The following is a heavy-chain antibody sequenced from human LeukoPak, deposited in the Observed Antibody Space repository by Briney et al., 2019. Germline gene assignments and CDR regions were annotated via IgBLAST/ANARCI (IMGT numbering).Heavy chain of an antibody. CDR3: ARTTVTTGGYYYYYGMDV. J-gene: IGHJ6*02. D-gene: IGHD4-17*01. CDR1: GGTFSSYA. V-gene: IGHV1-69*13. CDR2: IIPIFGTA. Sequence: SVKVSFKASGGTFSSYAISWVRQAPGQGLEWMGGIIPIFGTANYAQKFQGRVTITADESTSTAYMELSSLRSEDTAVYYCARTTVTTGGYYYYYGMDVWGQGTTVTVSS.